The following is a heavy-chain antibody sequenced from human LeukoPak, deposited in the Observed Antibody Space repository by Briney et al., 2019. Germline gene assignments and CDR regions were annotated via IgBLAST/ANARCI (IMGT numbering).Heavy chain of an antibody. V-gene: IGHV4-39*01. CDR3: ARHASGFGELDAFDI. J-gene: IGHJ3*02. D-gene: IGHD3-10*01. CDR1: GGSISSSSYY. CDR2: IYYSGST. Sequence: SETLSLTCTVSGGSISSSSYYWGWIRQPPGKGLEWIGSIYYSGSTYYNPSLKSRVTISVDTSKNQFSLKLSSVTAADTAVYYCARHASGFGELDAFDIWGQGTMVTVSS.